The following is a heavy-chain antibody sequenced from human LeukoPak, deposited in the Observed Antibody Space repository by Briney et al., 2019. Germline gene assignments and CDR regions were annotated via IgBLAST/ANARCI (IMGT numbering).Heavy chain of an antibody. Sequence: PGGSLRLSCAASGFTFSSYVMNWVRQAPGKGLEWVSAISDSGGSTYYADSVKGRFTISRDNSKNTLYLQMNSLRAEDTAVYYCAKGSSSSRPYYFDYWGQGTLVTVSS. CDR2: ISDSGGST. CDR3: AKGSSSSRPYYFDY. CDR1: GFTFSSYV. D-gene: IGHD2-2*01. J-gene: IGHJ4*02. V-gene: IGHV3-23*01.